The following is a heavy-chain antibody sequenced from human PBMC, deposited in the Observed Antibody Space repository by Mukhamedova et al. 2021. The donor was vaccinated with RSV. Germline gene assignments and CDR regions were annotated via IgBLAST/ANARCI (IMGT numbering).Heavy chain of an antibody. CDR3: ASGGDCYDY. CDR2: ISSSSSYI. V-gene: IGHV3-21*01. D-gene: IGHD2-21*02. Sequence: VRQAPGKGLEWVSSISSSSSYIYYADSVKGRFTISRDNAKNSLYLQMNSLRAEDTAVYYCASGGDCYDYWGQGTLVTVSS. J-gene: IGHJ4*02.